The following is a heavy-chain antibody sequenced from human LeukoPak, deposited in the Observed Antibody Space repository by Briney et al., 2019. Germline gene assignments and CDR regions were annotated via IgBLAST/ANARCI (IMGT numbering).Heavy chain of an antibody. Sequence: GGSLRLSCAASGFTFSSYGMHWVRQAPGKGLEWVAFIRYDGSNKYYADSVKGRFTISRDNSKNTLYLQMDSLRAEDTAVYYCAKEYSSSPYYYYMDVWGKGTTVTVSS. V-gene: IGHV3-30*02. J-gene: IGHJ6*03. CDR3: AKEYSSSPYYYYMDV. CDR1: GFTFSSYG. D-gene: IGHD6-6*01. CDR2: IRYDGSNK.